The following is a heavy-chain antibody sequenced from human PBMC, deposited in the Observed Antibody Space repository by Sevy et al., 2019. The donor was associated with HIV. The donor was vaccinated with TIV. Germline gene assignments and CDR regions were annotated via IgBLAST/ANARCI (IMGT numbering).Heavy chain of an antibody. Sequence: ASVKVSCKGSGYTSTSYGITWVRQARGQGLEWMGWISAFNGDTHYAQNFQGRVTMTRDTSTTTAYMELRSLRSDDTAVYYCATDIEPSRAFDTWGQGTKLTVSS. V-gene: IGHV1-18*01. J-gene: IGHJ3*02. D-gene: IGHD2-15*01. CDR3: ATDIEPSRAFDT. CDR1: GYTSTSYG. CDR2: ISAFNGDT.